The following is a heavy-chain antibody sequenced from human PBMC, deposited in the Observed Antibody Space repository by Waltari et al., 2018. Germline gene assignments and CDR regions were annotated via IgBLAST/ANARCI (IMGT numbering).Heavy chain of an antibody. CDR2: IYSGGST. Sequence: EVQLVESGGGLIQPGGSLRLSCAASGFTVSSNYMSWVRQAPGKGLEWVSVIYSGGSTYYADSVKGRFTISRDNSKNTLYLQMNSLRAEDTAVYYCARSDSSGWLLFDYWGQGTLVTVSS. J-gene: IGHJ4*02. V-gene: IGHV3-53*01. D-gene: IGHD6-19*01. CDR1: GFTVSSNY. CDR3: ARSDSSGWLLFDY.